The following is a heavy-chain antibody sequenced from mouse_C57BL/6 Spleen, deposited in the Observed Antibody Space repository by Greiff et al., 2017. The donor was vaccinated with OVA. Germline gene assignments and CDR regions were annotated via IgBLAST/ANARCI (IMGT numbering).Heavy chain of an antibody. CDR2: INPNNGGT. D-gene: IGHD2-10*01. Sequence: EVQLQQSGPELVKPGASVKMSCKASGYTFTDYNMHWVKQSHGKSLEWIGYINPNNGGTSYNQKFKGKATLTVNKSSSTAYMELRSLTSEDSAVYYCARPYYGNLASFAYWGQGTLVTVSA. J-gene: IGHJ3*01. CDR1: GYTFTDYN. V-gene: IGHV1-22*01. CDR3: ARPYYGNLASFAY.